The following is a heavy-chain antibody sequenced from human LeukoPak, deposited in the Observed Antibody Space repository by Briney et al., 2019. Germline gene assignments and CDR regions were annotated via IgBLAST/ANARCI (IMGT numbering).Heavy chain of an antibody. V-gene: IGHV4-59*08. J-gene: IGHJ4*02. CDR3: ARPSSSHLPDY. CDR2: MSYSGST. Sequence: KTSETLSLTRTVSGGSISSYYWSWIRQPPGKGLEWIGTMSYSGSTYYNPSLKSRVTISVDTSKNQFSLKLSSVTAADTAVYHCARPSSSHLPDYWGQGILVTVSS. CDR1: GGSISSYY. D-gene: IGHD6-13*01.